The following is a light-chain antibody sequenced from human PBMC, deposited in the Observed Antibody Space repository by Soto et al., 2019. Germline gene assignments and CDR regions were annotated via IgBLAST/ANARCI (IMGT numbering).Light chain of an antibody. CDR3: MQSTQLPPT. Sequence: DVVITQTPLSLSVAPGQPASISCKSSQSLLHITGETFLFWYLQKPGQSPQLLIYEVSTRVSGVPDRFSGSGSGTDFTLEISRVETDDVGIYYCMQSTQLPPTLCQGTRLEIK. J-gene: IGKJ5*01. CDR1: QSLLHITGETF. CDR2: EVS. V-gene: IGKV2D-29*02.